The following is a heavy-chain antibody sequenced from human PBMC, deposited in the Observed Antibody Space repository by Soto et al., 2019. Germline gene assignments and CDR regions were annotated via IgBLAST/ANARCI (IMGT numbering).Heavy chain of an antibody. J-gene: IGHJ4*02. CDR1: GFTFSSYG. Sequence: AGGSLRLSCAASGFTFSSYGMHWVRQAPGKGLEWVAVIWYDGSNKYYADSVKGRFTISRDNSKNTLYLQMNSLRAEDTAVYYCARDGHPRSYYFDYWGQGTLVTVSS. V-gene: IGHV3-33*01. CDR2: IWYDGSNK. CDR3: ARDGHPRSYYFDY.